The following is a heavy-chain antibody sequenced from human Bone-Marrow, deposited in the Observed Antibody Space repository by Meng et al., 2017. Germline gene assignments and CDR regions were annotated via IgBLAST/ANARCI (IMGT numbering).Heavy chain of an antibody. J-gene: IGHJ4*02. Sequence: VQLKGSCPRLVQPSGPLSPTWLVPCGAISIIDWWSWVPQPPGKGLEWIGEIYHGGDTNYNPSLKSRVTIAIDKSKNQFSLKLSSVTAADTAVYYCASWIYSCGWQWGQGALVTVSS. CDR1: CGAISIIDW. D-gene: IGHD6-19*01. CDR3: ASWIYSCGWQ. V-gene: IGHV4/OR15-8*02. CDR2: IYHGGDT.